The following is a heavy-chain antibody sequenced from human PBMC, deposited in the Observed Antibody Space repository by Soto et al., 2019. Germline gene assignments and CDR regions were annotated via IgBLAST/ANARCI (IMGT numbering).Heavy chain of an antibody. V-gene: IGHV4-59*08. D-gene: IGHD2-2*01. CDR1: GGSISSYY. J-gene: IGHJ5*02. CDR2: IYYSGST. Sequence: PSETLSLTCTVSGGSISSYYWSWIRQPPGKGLEWIGYIYYSGSTNYNPSLKSRVTISVDTSKNQFSLKLSSVTAADTAVYYCARHSNPIVVVPAAVPRREVWFDPWGQGTLVTVSS. CDR3: ARHSNPIVVVPAAVPRREVWFDP.